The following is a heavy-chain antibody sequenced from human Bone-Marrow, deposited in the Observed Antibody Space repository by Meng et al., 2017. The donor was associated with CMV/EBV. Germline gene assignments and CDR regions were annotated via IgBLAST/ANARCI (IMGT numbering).Heavy chain of an antibody. CDR1: GESFNGYY. CDR2: INHSGST. J-gene: IGHJ4*02. CDR3: ARGRGALSRNVWGSYRHFDY. V-gene: IGHV4-34*01. D-gene: IGHD3-16*02. Sequence: SETLSLTCTVYGESFNGYYWNWIRQPPGKGLEWIGEINHSGSTNYNPSLKSRVTISVDTSKNQFSLKLSSVTAADTAVYYCARGRGALSRNVWGSYRHFDYWGQGTLVTVSS.